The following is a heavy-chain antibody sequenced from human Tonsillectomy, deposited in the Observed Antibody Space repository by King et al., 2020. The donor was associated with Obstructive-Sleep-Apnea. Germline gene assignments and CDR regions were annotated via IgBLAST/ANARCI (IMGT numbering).Heavy chain of an antibody. CDR2: ISAYNGNT. J-gene: IGHJ4*02. Sequence: VQLVQSGAEVKKPGASVKVSCKASGYTFTSYGISWVRQAPGQGLEWMGWISAYNGNTNYAQKLQGRVTMTTDTSTSTAYMALRSLRSDDTAVYYCARDAGYCSSTSCXGPFDYWGQGTLVTVSS. D-gene: IGHD2-2*01. V-gene: IGHV1-18*04. CDR3: ARDAGYCSSTSCXGPFDY. CDR1: GYTFTSYG.